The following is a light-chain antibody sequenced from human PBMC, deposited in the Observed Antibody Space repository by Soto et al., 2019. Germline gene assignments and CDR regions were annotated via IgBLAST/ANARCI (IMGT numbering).Light chain of an antibody. V-gene: IGLV1-44*01. CDR3: STCDDSLPAV. CDR2: NNN. Sequence: QPVLTQPPSASGTPGQRVTISCSGRNSNIGSKTVSCYQQLPGSAPRVLIYNNNERPSGVPDRFSGSKSHTSASLAIRGLQSEDDADYYCSTCDDSLPAVIGGGTKLTVL. J-gene: IGLJ2*01. CDR1: NSNIGSKT.